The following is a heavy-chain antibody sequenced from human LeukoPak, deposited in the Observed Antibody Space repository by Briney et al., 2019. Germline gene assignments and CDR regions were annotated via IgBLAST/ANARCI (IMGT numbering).Heavy chain of an antibody. CDR2: ISYDGSNK. V-gene: IGHV3-30-3*01. D-gene: IGHD2-2*01. CDR3: ARSRPYCSSTICYFGAFDV. CDR1: GFTFSSYA. Sequence: PGGSLRLSCAASGFTFSSYAVHWVRQAPGQGLEWVAFISYDGSNKYYADSVKGRFTISRDNSKNTLYLQMNSLRAEDTAVYYCARSRPYCSSTICYFGAFDVWGQGTMVTVSS. J-gene: IGHJ3*01.